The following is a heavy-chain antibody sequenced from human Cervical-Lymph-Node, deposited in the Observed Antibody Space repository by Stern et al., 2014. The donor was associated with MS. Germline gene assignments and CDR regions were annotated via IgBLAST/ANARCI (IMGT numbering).Heavy chain of an antibody. J-gene: IGHJ4*02. CDR3: ARDDGYSGYDS. CDR2: IYYSGNT. CDR1: GGSISTYY. Sequence: QVQLQESGPGLVKPSETLSLTCLISGGSISTYYWSWVRQPPGQGLEWIGYIYYSGNTNYNPSLKSRVAMSVDTSKNQFSLKLGSVTAADTAVYYCARDDGYSGYDSWGQGTLVTVSS. V-gene: IGHV4-59*01. D-gene: IGHD5-12*01.